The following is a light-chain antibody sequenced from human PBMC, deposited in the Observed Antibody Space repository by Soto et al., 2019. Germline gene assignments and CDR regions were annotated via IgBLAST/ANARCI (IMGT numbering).Light chain of an antibody. J-gene: IGKJ5*01. CDR3: QHLTWPIT. Sequence: DIQLTQSPSFLSASVGDRVTITCRASQGISSYLAWYQQKPGNAPKLLIYAASTLQSGVPSRFSSSGSEPEVTLTISCLQLEYFSCYHCQHLTWPITFGQGTRLEIK. CDR1: QGISSY. CDR2: AAS. V-gene: IGKV1-9*01.